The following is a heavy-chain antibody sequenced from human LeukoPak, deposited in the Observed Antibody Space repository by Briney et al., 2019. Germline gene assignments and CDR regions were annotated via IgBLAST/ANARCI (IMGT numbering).Heavy chain of an antibody. J-gene: IGHJ5*02. CDR3: LGNWFDP. CDR2: IKPDGSEK. V-gene: IGHV3-7*01. CDR1: GFTFSSYW. Sequence: GGPLRLSCAATGFTFSSYWMSWVRQAPRKGLEWVANIKPDGSEKYYVDSVKGRFTISRDNAKNSLYLQMNSLRAGDTAVYYCLGNWFDPWGQGTLVTVSS.